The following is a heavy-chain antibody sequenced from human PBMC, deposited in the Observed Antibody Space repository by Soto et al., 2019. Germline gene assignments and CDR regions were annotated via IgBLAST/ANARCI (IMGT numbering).Heavy chain of an antibody. D-gene: IGHD1-1*01. Sequence: GGSLRLSCAASGFTFGDYGMSWVRQAPGKGLEWVSGINWNGGSTGYADSVKGRFTISRDNAKNSLYLQMNSLRAEDTALYYCARDKTGTDAFDIWGQGTMVTVSS. CDR1: GFTFGDYG. CDR2: INWNGGST. V-gene: IGHV3-20*04. CDR3: ARDKTGTDAFDI. J-gene: IGHJ3*02.